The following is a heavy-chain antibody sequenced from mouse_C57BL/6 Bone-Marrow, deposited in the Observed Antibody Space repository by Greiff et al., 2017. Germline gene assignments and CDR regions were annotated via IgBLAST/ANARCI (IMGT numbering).Heavy chain of an antibody. Sequence: VQLQQPGAELVKPGASVKMSCKASGYTFTSYWITWVKQRPGQGLEWIGDIYPGSGSTNYNEKFKSKATLTVDTSSSPAYMQLSSLTSEDSAVYYCARTGYSNYGYYFDYWGQGTTLTVSS. V-gene: IGHV1-55*01. CDR3: ARTGYSNYGYYFDY. D-gene: IGHD2-5*01. CDR2: IYPGSGST. J-gene: IGHJ2*01. CDR1: GYTFTSYW.